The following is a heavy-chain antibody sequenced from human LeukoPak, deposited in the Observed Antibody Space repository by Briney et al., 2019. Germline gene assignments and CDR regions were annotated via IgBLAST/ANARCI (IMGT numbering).Heavy chain of an antibody. D-gene: IGHD6-19*01. V-gene: IGHV3-9*03. Sequence: GGSLPLSCVASGFPFEDYAMHWVRQAPGKGLEWVSGITWNSGSIGYADSVKGRFTISRDNAKNSLYLQMNSLRAEDMALYYCAKASTRSFSSGYYGNAFDIWGQGTMVTVSS. J-gene: IGHJ3*02. CDR2: ITWNSGSI. CDR3: AKASTRSFSSGYYGNAFDI. CDR1: GFPFEDYA.